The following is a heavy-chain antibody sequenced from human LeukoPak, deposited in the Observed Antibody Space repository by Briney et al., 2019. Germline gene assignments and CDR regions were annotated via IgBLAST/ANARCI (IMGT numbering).Heavy chain of an antibody. J-gene: IGHJ4*02. D-gene: IGHD6-6*01. CDR3: ARDFSRRFDY. Sequence: ASVKVSCKDSGGTFSSYGISWVRQAPGQGLEWMGWISAYNGNTNYAQKLQGRVTMTTDTSASTAYMVLRSLRSDDTAVYYCARDFSRRFDYWGQGTLVTVSS. CDR2: ISAYNGNT. V-gene: IGHV1-18*01. CDR1: GGTFSSYG.